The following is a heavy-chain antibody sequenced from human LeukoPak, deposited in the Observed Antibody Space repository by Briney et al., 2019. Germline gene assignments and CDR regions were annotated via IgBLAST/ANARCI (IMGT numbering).Heavy chain of an antibody. CDR1: GYTFTSYY. J-gene: IGHJ4*02. CDR3: ARLADELWFGELSLPDDY. Sequence: ASVKVSCKASGYTFTSYYMHWVRQAPGQGLEWMGIINPSGGSTSCAQKFQGRVTMTRDTSTSTVYMELSSLRSEDTAVYYCARLADELWFGELSLPDDYWGQGTLVTVSS. CDR2: INPSGGST. V-gene: IGHV1-46*01. D-gene: IGHD3-10*01.